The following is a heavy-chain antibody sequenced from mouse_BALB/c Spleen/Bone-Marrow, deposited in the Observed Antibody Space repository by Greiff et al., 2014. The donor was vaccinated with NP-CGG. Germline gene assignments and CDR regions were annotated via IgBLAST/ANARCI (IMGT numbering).Heavy chain of an antibody. V-gene: IGHV14-3*02. Sequence: VQLQQSGADLVKPGASVKLSCTTSGLNIKDTFMHWVKQRPEQGLECIGRIDPASGNTKYDPKFQGKATITADTSSNKVSLQLSGLTSEDTAVYYCAHDAPFTYWGQGTLVTVSA. CDR3: AHDAPFTY. D-gene: IGHD2-3*01. CDR2: IDPASGNT. CDR1: GLNIKDTF. J-gene: IGHJ3*01.